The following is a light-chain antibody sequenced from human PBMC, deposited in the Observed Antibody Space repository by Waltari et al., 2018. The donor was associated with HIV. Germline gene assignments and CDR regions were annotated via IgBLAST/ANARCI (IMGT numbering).Light chain of an antibody. CDR2: EVT. J-gene: IGLJ2*01. CDR1: SSDVGGYNY. V-gene: IGLV2-8*01. CDR3: SSYAGSNKLV. Sequence: QSALTQPPSASGSPGQSVTISCTGTSSDVGGYNYVSWYQQHPGKAPKLIIYEVTERPSGVPDRFSGSKSGNTASLTVSGLQAEDEADYYCSSYAGSNKLVFGGGTKLTVV.